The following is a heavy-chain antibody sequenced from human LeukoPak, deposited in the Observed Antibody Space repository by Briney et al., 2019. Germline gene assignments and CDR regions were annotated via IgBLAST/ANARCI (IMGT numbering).Heavy chain of an antibody. CDR1: GFTFSNYW. Sequence: GGSLRLSCAASGFTFSNYWMHGVRQAPGKGLVWVSRINSDGSDTNYADSVKGRFTISRDNARNTVYLQMNSLRVDDTAVYYCARGWVPSDITLKWGQGTMVTVSS. CDR2: INSDGSDT. CDR3: ARGWVPSDITLK. V-gene: IGHV3-74*01. D-gene: IGHD3-22*01. J-gene: IGHJ3*01.